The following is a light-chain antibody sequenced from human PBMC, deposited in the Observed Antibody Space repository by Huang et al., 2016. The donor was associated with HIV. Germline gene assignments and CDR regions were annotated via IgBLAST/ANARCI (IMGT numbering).Light chain of an antibody. Sequence: DIQMTQSPSSLSASVGDRLTITCRASQSSSSSLNWYQQKPGKAPNLLIYAAASLQSGVPSRFSGSGSGTDFALTISSLQPEDFATYYCQQSYSTPWTFGQGTKVEIK. CDR2: AAA. V-gene: IGKV1-39*01. J-gene: IGKJ1*01. CDR1: QSSSSS. CDR3: QQSYSTPWT.